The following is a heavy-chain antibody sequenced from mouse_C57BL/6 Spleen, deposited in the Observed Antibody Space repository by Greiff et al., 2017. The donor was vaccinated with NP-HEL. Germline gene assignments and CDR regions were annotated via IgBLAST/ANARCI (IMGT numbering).Heavy chain of an antibody. Sequence: QVQLKQSGAELAKPGASVKLSCKASGYTFTSYWMHWVKQRPGQGLEWIGYINPSSGYTKYNQKFKDKATLTADKSSSTAYMQLSSLTYEDSAVYYCEFITTVVATDYWGQGTTLTVSS. D-gene: IGHD1-1*01. CDR2: INPSSGYT. CDR1: GYTFTSYW. J-gene: IGHJ2*01. V-gene: IGHV1-7*01. CDR3: EFITTVVATDY.